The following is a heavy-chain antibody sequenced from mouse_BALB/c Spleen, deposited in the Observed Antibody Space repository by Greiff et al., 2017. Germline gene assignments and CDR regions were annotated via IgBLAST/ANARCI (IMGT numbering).Heavy chain of an antibody. Sequence: EVKLVESGGDLVKPGGSLKLSCAASGFTFSSYGMSWVRQTPDKRLEWVATISSGGSYTYYPDSVKGRFTISRDNAKNTLYLQMSSLKSEDTAMYYCARHYDYDRGMDYWGQGTSVTVSS. CDR2: ISSGGSYT. V-gene: IGHV5-6*01. D-gene: IGHD2-4*01. J-gene: IGHJ4*01. CDR3: ARHYDYDRGMDY. CDR1: GFTFSSYG.